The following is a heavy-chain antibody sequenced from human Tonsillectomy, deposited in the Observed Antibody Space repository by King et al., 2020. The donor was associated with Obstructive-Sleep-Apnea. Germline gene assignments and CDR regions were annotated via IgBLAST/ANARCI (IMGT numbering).Heavy chain of an antibody. J-gene: IGHJ4*02. CDR3: ASWAGYSGTYHIDY. Sequence: QLVQSGGGVVQPGRSLRLSCAASGFTFSSYAMHWVRQAPGKGLEWVAVIWYDGSNTYYADSVKGRFTISRDNSKNTLYLQMSSLRAEDTAVYYCASWAGYSGTYHIDYWGQGTLVTVSS. CDR2: IWYDGSNT. V-gene: IGHV3-33*01. CDR1: GFTFSSYA. D-gene: IGHD1-26*01.